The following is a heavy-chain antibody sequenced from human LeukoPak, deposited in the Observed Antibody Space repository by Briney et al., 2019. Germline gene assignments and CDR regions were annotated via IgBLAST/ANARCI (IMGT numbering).Heavy chain of an antibody. CDR3: ARVQGSSGPGIFEY. V-gene: IGHV3-7*01. D-gene: IGHD6-19*01. CDR1: GFTFSNYW. CDR2: IKQDGSEK. Sequence: PGGSLRLSCAASGFTFSNYWMSWVRQAPGKGLEGVANIKQDGSEKYCVDSVKGRFTISRDNAKNSLYLQMNSLRVEDTAVYYCARVQGSSGPGIFEYWGQGTLVPVSS. J-gene: IGHJ4*02.